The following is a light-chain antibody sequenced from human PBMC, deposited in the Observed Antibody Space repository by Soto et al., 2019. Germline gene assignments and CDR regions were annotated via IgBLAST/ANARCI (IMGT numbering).Light chain of an antibody. J-gene: IGKJ5*01. Sequence: EIAMTQSPATLSVSPGERATLSCRASQSVSSNLAWYQQKPGQAPRLLIYGASTRATGIPARFSGSGSGPEFSLSISSMQSEDFAVYYCQQYNNRPGTFGEGTRLEIK. CDR1: QSVSSN. V-gene: IGKV3-15*01. CDR3: QQYNNRPGT. CDR2: GAS.